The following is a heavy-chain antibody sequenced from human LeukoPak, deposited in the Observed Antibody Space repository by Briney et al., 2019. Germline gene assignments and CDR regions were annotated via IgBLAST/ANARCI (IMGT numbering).Heavy chain of an antibody. CDR3: ARDPYIAARISGADY. CDR1: GYTFTRYD. D-gene: IGHD6-6*01. CDR2: MNPNSGGT. J-gene: IGHJ4*02. Sequence: ASVKVSCKASGYTFTRYDINWVRQATGQGLEWMGWMNPNSGGTNYAQKFQGRVTMTRDTSISTAYMELSRLRSDDTAVYYCARDPYIAARISGADYWGQGTLVTVSS. V-gene: IGHV1-2*02.